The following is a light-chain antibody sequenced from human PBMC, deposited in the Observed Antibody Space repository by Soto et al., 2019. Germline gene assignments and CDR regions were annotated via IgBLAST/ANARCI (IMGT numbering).Light chain of an antibody. V-gene: IGKV3-20*01. CDR2: GAF. Sequence: EIVLTQSPGTLSLSPGGRATLSCRSSRSVSSSFLAWYQQKPGQAPRLLIYGAFSRATGIPARFSGSRSGTECTLTISSLQSEDVAVYYCQQYENLPLTLGGGTKVDIK. CDR3: QQYENLPLT. CDR1: RSVSSSF. J-gene: IGKJ4*01.